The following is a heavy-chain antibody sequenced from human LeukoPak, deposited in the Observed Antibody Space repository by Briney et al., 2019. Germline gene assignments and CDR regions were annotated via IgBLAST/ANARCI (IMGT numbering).Heavy chain of an antibody. V-gene: IGHV3-53*01. CDR2: IYSGGST. Sequence: GGSLRLSCAASGFTVSSNYMSWVRQAPGKGLEWVSVIYSGGSTYYADSVKGRFTISRDNAKNSLYLQMNSLRADDTAVYYCATLTDTNWFDPRGQGTLVTVSS. J-gene: IGHJ5*02. CDR1: GFTVSSNY. CDR3: ATLTDTNWFDP.